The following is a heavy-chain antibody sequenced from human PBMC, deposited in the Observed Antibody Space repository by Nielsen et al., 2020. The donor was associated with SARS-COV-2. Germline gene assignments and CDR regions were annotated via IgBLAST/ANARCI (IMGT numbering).Heavy chain of an antibody. Sequence: TLSLTCAISGDSVSSSSAAWNWIRQSLSRGLEWLGRTYYRSKWYNDYAVSVKSRITINPDTSKNQFSLHLNSVTPEDTAVYYCARARGAYGDYYYYYYTDVWGKGTTVTVSS. D-gene: IGHD4-17*01. CDR3: ARARGAYGDYYYYYYTDV. V-gene: IGHV6-1*01. CDR2: TYYRSKWYN. J-gene: IGHJ6*03. CDR1: GDSVSSSSAA.